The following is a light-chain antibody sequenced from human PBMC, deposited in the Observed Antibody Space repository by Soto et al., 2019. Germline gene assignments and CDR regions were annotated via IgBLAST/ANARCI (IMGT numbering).Light chain of an antibody. V-gene: IGKV3-15*01. CDR1: QSIAIS. J-gene: IGKJ1*01. CDR2: GAS. CDR3: HQYNDWWT. Sequence: PGDRATLSCRASQSIAISLAWYQQKPGLAPRLLIYGASTRATGIPARFSGSGSGTEFTLTINGLQSEDFAVYYCHQYNDWWTFGQGTKVEIK.